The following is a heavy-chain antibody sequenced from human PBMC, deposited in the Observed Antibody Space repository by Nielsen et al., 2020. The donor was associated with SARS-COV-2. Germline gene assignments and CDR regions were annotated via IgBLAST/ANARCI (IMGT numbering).Heavy chain of an antibody. CDR2: ISYDGSNK. J-gene: IGHJ6*02. V-gene: IGHV3-30*03. CDR3: ARGGCSTTSCYLGMDV. D-gene: IGHD2-2*01. CDR1: GFTFSSYG. Sequence: GESLKISCAASGFTFSSYGMHWVRQAPGKGLEWVAVISYDGSNKYYADSVKGRFTISRDNSKNTLYLQMNSLRAEDTAVYYCARGGCSTTSCYLGMDVWGQGTTVTVSS.